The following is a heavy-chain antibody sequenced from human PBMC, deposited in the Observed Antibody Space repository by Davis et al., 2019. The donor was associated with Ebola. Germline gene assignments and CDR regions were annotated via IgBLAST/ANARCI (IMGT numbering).Heavy chain of an antibody. J-gene: IGHJ6*02. CDR3: AREDYPRGMDV. D-gene: IGHD4-11*01. CDR1: GFTFSDYY. Sequence: GESLKISCAASGFTFSDYYMSWIRQAPGKGLEWDSSISSSGSTIYYADSVKGRFTISRDNAKNSLYLQMNSLRAEDTAVYYCAREDYPRGMDVWGQGTTVTVSS. V-gene: IGHV3-11*04. CDR2: ISSSGSTI.